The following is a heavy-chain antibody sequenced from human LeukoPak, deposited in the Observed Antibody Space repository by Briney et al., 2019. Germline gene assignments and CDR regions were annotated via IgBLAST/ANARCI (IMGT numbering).Heavy chain of an antibody. J-gene: IGHJ4*02. CDR3: VKKYGSGSHYDY. CDR2: ITGNGDNT. D-gene: IGHD3-10*01. CDR1: GFTFSNYP. Sequence: GGSLRLSCSASGFTFSNYPMHWVRQAPGKGLEYVSAITGNGDNTDYADSVKGRLTISRDNSKNTLYLQMSSLRADDTAVYYCVKKYGSGSHYDYWGQGTLVTVSS. V-gene: IGHV3-64D*06.